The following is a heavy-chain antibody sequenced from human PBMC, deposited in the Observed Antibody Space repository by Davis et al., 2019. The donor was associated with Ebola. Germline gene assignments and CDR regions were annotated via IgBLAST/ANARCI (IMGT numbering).Heavy chain of an antibody. Sequence: PGGSLRLSCQGSGYTFTSYWIGWVRQMPGKGLDWMGIIYPGDSDTRYSPSFQGQVTISADKSIRTAYLQWSTLKASDTAMYYCARLLYCDSISCTPPDVWGKGTTVTVSS. J-gene: IGHJ6*04. CDR2: IYPGDSDT. V-gene: IGHV5-51*01. CDR1: GYTFTSYW. D-gene: IGHD2-2*01. CDR3: ARLLYCDSISCTPPDV.